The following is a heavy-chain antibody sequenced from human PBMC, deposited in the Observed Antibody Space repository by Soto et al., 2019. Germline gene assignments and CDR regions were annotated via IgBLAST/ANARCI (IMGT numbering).Heavy chain of an antibody. CDR1: GGSISSDY. CDR3: ARLEYDSSGYFLFDY. J-gene: IGHJ4*02. CDR2: MYYSGST. D-gene: IGHD3-22*01. Sequence: SETLSLTCTVSGGSISSDYWSWIRQPPGKGLEWIGHMYYSGSTKYNPSLKSRVTISVDTSKNQFSLKLSSVTAADTAVYYCARLEYDSSGYFLFDYWGQGTLVTVSS. V-gene: IGHV4-59*08.